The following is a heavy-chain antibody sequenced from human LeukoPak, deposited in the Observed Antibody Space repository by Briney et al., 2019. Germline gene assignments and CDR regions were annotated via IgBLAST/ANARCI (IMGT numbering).Heavy chain of an antibody. CDR3: ATYRDYGDYVHYFDY. V-gene: IGHV4-39*01. J-gene: IGHJ4*02. D-gene: IGHD4-17*01. CDR1: GGSISSSSYY. CDR2: IYYSGST. Sequence: SETLSLTCTVSGGSISSSSYYWGWIRQPPGKGLEWIGSIYYSGSTYYSPSLKSRVTISVDTSKNQFSLKLSSVTAADTAVYYCATYRDYGDYVHYFDYWGQGTLVTVSS.